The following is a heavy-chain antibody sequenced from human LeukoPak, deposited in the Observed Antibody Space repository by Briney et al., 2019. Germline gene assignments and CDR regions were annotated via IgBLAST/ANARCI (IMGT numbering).Heavy chain of an antibody. CDR1: GGTFSSYA. Sequence: ASVKVSCKASGGTFSSYAISWVRRAPRQGLEWMGRIIPIFGTANYAQKFQGRVTITTDESTSTAYMELSSLSSEDTAVYYCARDRIAARSFDYWGQGTLVTVSS. D-gene: IGHD6-6*01. J-gene: IGHJ4*02. CDR2: IIPIFGTA. CDR3: ARDRIAARSFDY. V-gene: IGHV1-69*05.